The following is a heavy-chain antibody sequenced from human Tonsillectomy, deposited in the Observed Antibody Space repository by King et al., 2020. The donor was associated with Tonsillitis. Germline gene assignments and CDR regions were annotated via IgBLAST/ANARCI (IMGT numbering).Heavy chain of an antibody. Sequence: QLQESGPGLVKPSETLSLTCTVSGGSISSSSYYWGWIRQPPGKGLEWIGSIYYSGSTYYNPSLKSRVTISVDTSKNQFSLKLSSVTAAVTAVYYCARHRISLAAAGPFFFYWGAETL. V-gene: IGHV4-39*07. CDR3: ARHRISLAAAGPFFFY. CDR2: IYYSGST. J-gene: IGHJ4*02. CDR1: GGSISSSSYY. D-gene: IGHD6-13*01.